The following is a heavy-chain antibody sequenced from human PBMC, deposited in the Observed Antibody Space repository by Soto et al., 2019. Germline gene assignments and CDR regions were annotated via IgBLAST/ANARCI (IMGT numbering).Heavy chain of an antibody. V-gene: IGHV3-33*01. CDR1: GFTFSSYG. CDR3: ARGRYSSGWYFDY. CDR2: IWYDGSNK. Sequence: GGSLRLSCAASGFTFSSYGMHWVRQAPGKGLEWVAVIWYDGSNKYYADSVKGRFTISRDNSKNTLYLQMNSLRAEDTAVYYCARGRYSSGWYFDYWGQGTLVTVSS. D-gene: IGHD6-19*01. J-gene: IGHJ4*02.